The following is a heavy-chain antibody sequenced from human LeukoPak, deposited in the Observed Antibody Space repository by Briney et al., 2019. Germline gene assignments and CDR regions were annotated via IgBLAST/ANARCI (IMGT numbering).Heavy chain of an antibody. Sequence: KPSETLSLTCTVSGGSLSSSSDYWGWIRQPPGKGLEWFGSVYYTGSTYYSPSLKSRVTIFVDTSKNQFSLRLTSVTAADTSVYYCARRSSSGWFFDSWGQGTLVTVSS. CDR3: ARRSSSGWFFDS. CDR1: GGSLSSSSDY. CDR2: VYYTGST. V-gene: IGHV4-39*01. D-gene: IGHD6-19*01. J-gene: IGHJ4*02.